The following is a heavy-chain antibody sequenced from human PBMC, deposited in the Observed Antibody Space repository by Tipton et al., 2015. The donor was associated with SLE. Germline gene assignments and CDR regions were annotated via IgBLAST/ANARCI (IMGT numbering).Heavy chain of an antibody. D-gene: IGHD5-18*01. CDR1: GFTFSSHG. CDR2: ISSSSSYI. CDR3: ARDLAAMVTNYYGMDV. V-gene: IGHV3-21*01. Sequence: SLRLSCAASGFTFSSHGIHWVRQAPGKGLEWVSSISSSSSYIYYADSVKGRFTISRDISKNTLCLQMNSLRAEDTAVYYCARDLAAMVTNYYGMDVWGQGTTVTVSS. J-gene: IGHJ6*02.